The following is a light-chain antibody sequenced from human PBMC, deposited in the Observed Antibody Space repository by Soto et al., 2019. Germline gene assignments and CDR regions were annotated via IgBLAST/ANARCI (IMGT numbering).Light chain of an antibody. CDR2: EVN. Sequence: QSVLTQPPSVSGSPGQSVTISCTGTSSDIGSYNRVSWYQQPPGAAPKLMICEVNNRPSGVPERFSGSKSGNTASLTIFGLQAEDEADYYCSSFTTSDTYVFGTGTKVT. CDR1: SSDIGSYNR. J-gene: IGLJ1*01. CDR3: SSFTTSDTYV. V-gene: IGLV2-18*02.